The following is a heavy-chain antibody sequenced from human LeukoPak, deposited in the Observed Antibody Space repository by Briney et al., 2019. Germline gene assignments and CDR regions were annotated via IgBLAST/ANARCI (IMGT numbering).Heavy chain of an antibody. CDR3: AREPERDC. J-gene: IGHJ4*02. Sequence: ASVKVSCKASGYTFTSYGISWVRQAPGQGLEWMGWISAYNGNTNYAQKFQGRVTMTRNTSISTAYMELSSLRSEDTAVYYCAREPERDCWGQGTLVTVSS. V-gene: IGHV1-18*01. CDR1: GYTFTSYG. CDR2: ISAYNGNT. D-gene: IGHD1-1*01.